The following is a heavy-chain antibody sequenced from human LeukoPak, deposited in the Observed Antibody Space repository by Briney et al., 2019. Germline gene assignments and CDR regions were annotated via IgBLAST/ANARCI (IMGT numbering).Heavy chain of an antibody. CDR2: IIPIFGTA. D-gene: IGHD6-6*01. Sequence: GSSVKVSCKASGGTFSSYAISWVRQAPGQGLEWMGGIIPIFGTANYAQKFQGRVTITTDESTSTAYMELSSLRSEDTAVYYCARSIAAAASAFDYWGQGTLVAVSS. CDR1: GGTFSSYA. CDR3: ARSIAAAASAFDY. V-gene: IGHV1-69*05. J-gene: IGHJ4*02.